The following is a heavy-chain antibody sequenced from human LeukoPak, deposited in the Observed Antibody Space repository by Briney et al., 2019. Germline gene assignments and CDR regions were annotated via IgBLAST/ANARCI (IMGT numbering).Heavy chain of an antibody. Sequence: PSETLSLTCTVSGGSISTNTYYWGWIRQPPGKALEWIGSIYYSGSTYYNPSLKSRVTISVDTSKNQFSLKLSSVTAADTAVYNCARLPYYYDSSGSKIFDYWGQGTLVTVSS. CDR2: IYYSGST. J-gene: IGHJ4*02. V-gene: IGHV4-39*01. D-gene: IGHD3-22*01. CDR1: GGSISTNTYY. CDR3: ARLPYYYDSSGSKIFDY.